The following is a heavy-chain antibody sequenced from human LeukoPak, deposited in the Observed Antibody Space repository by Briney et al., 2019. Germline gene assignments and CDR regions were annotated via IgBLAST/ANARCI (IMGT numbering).Heavy chain of an antibody. CDR2: ISSSGSTI. D-gene: IGHD3-9*01. Sequence: GGSLRLSCAASGFIFTNYEMSWVRQAPRKGLAWVSYISSSGSTIYYADPVKGRFTISRANAKVSLYLQMNSLRAEDTAVYYCAREAGYYDILTGYYKGPLDYWGQGTLVTVSS. V-gene: IGHV3-48*03. CDR3: AREAGYYDILTGYYKGPLDY. CDR1: GFIFTNYE. J-gene: IGHJ4*02.